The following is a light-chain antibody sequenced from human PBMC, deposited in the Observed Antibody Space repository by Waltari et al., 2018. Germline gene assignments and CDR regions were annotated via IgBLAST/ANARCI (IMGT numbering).Light chain of an antibody. V-gene: IGKV3-11*01. CDR3: QQRSNWPYT. CDR2: DAS. CDR1: QTVRSY. J-gene: IGKJ2*01. Sequence: SCRASQTVRSYLSWDQQKPGQAPRLLIFDASSRAPGIPAKFSGSGSGTDFTLTVSNLEPEDFAVYYCQQRSNWPYTFGQGTRVEIK.